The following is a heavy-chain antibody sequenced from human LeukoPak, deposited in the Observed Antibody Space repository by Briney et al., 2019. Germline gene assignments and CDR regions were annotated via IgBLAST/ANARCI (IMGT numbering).Heavy chain of an antibody. D-gene: IGHD3-22*01. CDR1: GYTFTSYE. V-gene: IGHV1-8*01. Sequence: GASVKVSCKASGYTFTSYEINWVRQATGQGLEWMAGMNPNSGNTGYAQKFQGRVTMTRDTTISTAYMELSSLRSEDTAVYYCARVGYDSSGYDYWGQGTLVTVSS. CDR3: ARVGYDSSGYDY. J-gene: IGHJ4*02. CDR2: MNPNSGNT.